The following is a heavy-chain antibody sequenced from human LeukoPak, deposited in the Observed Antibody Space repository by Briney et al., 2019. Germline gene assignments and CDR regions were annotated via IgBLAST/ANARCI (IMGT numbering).Heavy chain of an antibody. CDR2: ITHSGTST. Sequence: GESLKISCAVTGFTFEDYAMSWVRQPPGQGLECLSYITHSGTSTSYADSVRGRFTISRDNAQNSLYLQMDSLRGDDTALYYCVRVTSPFFGSGAQDAFDLWGQGTMVTVS. V-gene: IGHV3-20*04. CDR3: VRVTSPFFGSGAQDAFDL. D-gene: IGHD2-15*01. J-gene: IGHJ3*01. CDR1: GFTFEDYA.